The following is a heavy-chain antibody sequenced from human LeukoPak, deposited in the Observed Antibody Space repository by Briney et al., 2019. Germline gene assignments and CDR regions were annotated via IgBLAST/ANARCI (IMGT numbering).Heavy chain of an antibody. D-gene: IGHD6-19*01. CDR3: ARGIAVAFGWLDP. V-gene: IGHV4-59*01. J-gene: IGHJ5*02. CDR1: GGSISSYY. Sequence: PSETLSLTCTVSGGSISSYYWSWIRQPPGKGLEWIGYIYYSGSTNYNPSLKSRVTISVDTSKNQFSLKLSSVTAADTAVYYCARGIAVAFGWLDPWGQGTPVTVSS. CDR2: IYYSGST.